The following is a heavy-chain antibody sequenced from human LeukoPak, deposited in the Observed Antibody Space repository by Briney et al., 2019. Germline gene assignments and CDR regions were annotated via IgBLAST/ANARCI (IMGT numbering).Heavy chain of an antibody. CDR1: GGSISSGDYY. J-gene: IGHJ4*02. Sequence: PSETLSLTCTVSGGSISSGDYYWSWIRQPPGKGLEWIGYIYYSGSTYYNPSLKSRVTISVDTSKNQFSLKLSSVTAADTAVYYCARASPYDYGPYYFDYWGQGTLVTVSS. CDR3: ARASPYDYGPYYFDY. V-gene: IGHV4-30-4*01. CDR2: IYYSGST. D-gene: IGHD3-16*01.